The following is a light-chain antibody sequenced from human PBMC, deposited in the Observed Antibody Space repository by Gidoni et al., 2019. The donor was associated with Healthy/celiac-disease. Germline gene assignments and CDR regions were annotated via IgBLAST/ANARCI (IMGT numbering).Light chain of an antibody. J-gene: IGLJ2*01. V-gene: IGLV3-1*01. CDR3: QAWDSSTAGV. CDR1: KLGYKY. Sequence: SYELTQPPSGSVSPGQTASITCSGDKLGYKYACWYQQKPGQSPVLVIYQDSKRPSGIPERFSGSNSGNTATLTISGTQAMDEADYYCQAWDSSTAGVFGGGTKLTVL. CDR2: QDS.